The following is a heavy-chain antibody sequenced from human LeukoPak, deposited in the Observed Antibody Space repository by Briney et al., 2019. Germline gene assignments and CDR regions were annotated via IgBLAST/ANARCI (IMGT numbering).Heavy chain of an antibody. CDR3: ARGRAYDSPVGAFDI. CDR1: GYTFTSYG. CDR2: ISAYNGNT. V-gene: IGHV1-18*01. D-gene: IGHD3-16*01. J-gene: IGHJ3*02. Sequence: ASVKVSCKASGYTFTSYGISWVRHAPGQGLEWMGWISAYNGNTNYAKNLQGRVTMTTDTSTSTAYTELRSLISDDTAVYYCARGRAYDSPVGAFDIWGQGTMVTVSS.